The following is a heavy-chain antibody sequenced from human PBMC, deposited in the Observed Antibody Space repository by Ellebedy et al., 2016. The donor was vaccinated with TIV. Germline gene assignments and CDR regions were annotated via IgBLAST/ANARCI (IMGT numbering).Heavy chain of an antibody. CDR2: ITSDGSTT. D-gene: IGHD4-17*01. CDR3: VRDNFGVDY. V-gene: IGHV3-74*01. CDR1: GFTFSSYW. Sequence: PGGSLRLSCAASGFTFSSYWMQWVRQAPGEGLMWVSHITSDGSTTTYADSVKGRFTVSRDNAKNTLYLQMSDLRAEDTAVYWCVRDNFGVDYWGQGTRVTVSS. J-gene: IGHJ4*02.